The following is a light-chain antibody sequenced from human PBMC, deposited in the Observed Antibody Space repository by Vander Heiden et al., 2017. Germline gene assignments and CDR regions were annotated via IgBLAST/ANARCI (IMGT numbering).Light chain of an antibody. V-gene: IGLV2-14*04. CDR2: DVS. CDR3: SSYTSSSTPLV. Sequence: GSPGQSITISCTGTSSDVGGYNYVSWYQQHPGKAPKLMIYDVSNRPSGVSNRFSGSKSGNTASLTISGLQAEDEANYYCSSYTSSSTPLVFGTGTKVTVL. J-gene: IGLJ1*01. CDR1: SSDVGGYNY.